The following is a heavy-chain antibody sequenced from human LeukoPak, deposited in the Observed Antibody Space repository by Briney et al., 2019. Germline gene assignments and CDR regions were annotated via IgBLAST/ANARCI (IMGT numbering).Heavy chain of an antibody. D-gene: IGHD3-10*01. CDR1: GFTFNNYG. Sequence: GGSLRLSCAASGFTFNNYGMHWVRQAPGKGLEWVAFIRYNGNNQYYADSVKGRFTISRDNAKNSLYLQMNNLRAEDTAVYYCARDLEGSGSFYRPSYDYWGQGTLVTVSS. V-gene: IGHV3-30*02. J-gene: IGHJ4*02. CDR2: IRYNGNNQ. CDR3: ARDLEGSGSFYRPSYDY.